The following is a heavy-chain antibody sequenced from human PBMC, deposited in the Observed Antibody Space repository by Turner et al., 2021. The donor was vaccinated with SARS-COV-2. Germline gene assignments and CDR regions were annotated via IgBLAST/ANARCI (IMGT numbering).Heavy chain of an antibody. D-gene: IGHD1-26*01. J-gene: IGHJ4*02. CDR3: ARDGKWEPLDY. Sequence: QVQLVQSGAEVKKPGSSVKISCKASGGTFSSYAISWVRQAPGQGLEWMGGIIPILGIANYAQKFQGRVTITADKSRSSAYMELSSLRSEDTAVYYCARDGKWEPLDYWGQGTLVTVSS. V-gene: IGHV1-69*10. CDR1: GGTFSSYA. CDR2: IIPILGIA.